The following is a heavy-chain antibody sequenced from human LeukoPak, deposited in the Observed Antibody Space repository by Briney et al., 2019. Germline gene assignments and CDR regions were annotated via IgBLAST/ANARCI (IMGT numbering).Heavy chain of an antibody. D-gene: IGHD6-13*01. J-gene: IGHJ4*02. CDR2: IYKVGTT. V-gene: IGHV3-53*01. CDR1: GFTVSDMY. Sequence: GGSLRLSCAASGFTVSDMYMSWVRQAPGRGLEWVSVIYKVGTTHYADSVKGRFTISRDNSKNTLFLQMNSLRAEHTAVYYCARVGGAAANYWGQGTLVTVSS. CDR3: ARVGGAAANY.